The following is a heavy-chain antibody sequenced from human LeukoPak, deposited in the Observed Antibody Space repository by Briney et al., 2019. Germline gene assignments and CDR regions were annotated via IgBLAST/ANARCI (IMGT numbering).Heavy chain of an antibody. CDR3: ASLYSSGWYGY. V-gene: IGHV4-59*01. CDR2: IYYSGST. J-gene: IGHJ4*02. Sequence: SQTLSLTCTVSGGSISGYYWSWIRQPPGKGLEWIGYIYYSGSTNYNPSLKSRVTISVDTSKNQFSLKLSSVTAADTAVYYCASLYSSGWYGYWGQGTLVTVSS. D-gene: IGHD6-19*01. CDR1: GGSISGYY.